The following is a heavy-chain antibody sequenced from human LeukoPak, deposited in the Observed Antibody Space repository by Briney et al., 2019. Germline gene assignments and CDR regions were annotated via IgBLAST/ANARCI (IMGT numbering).Heavy chain of an antibody. J-gene: IGHJ4*02. CDR2: IYTSGST. V-gene: IGHV4-4*07. D-gene: IGHD2-21*01. Sequence: SETLSLTCSVSGGSISSYYWSWIRQPAGKGLEWIGRIYTSGSTNYNPSLKSRVTMSVDTSKKQFSLQLNSVTPGDTAVYYCARARGPGWGFFDYWGQGTLVTVSS. CDR1: GGSISSYY. CDR3: ARARGPGWGFFDY.